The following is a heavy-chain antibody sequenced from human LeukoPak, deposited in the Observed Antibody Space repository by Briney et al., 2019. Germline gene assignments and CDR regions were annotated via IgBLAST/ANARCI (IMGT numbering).Heavy chain of an antibody. CDR1: GFPFSSYG. CDR2: IRYDGSNK. D-gene: IGHD6-25*01. J-gene: IGHJ4*02. V-gene: IGHV3-30*02. Sequence: GSLRLSCAAAGFPFSSYGMHWVRQAPGKGPEVVAFIRYDGSNKYYADSVKGRFTISRDNSKNTLYLQMNSLRAEDTAVYYCAKSLVVFEQRPDGRGQGTLVTVSS. CDR3: AKSLVVFEQRPDG.